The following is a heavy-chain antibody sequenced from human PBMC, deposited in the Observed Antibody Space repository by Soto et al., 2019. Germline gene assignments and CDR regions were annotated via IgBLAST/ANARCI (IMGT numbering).Heavy chain of an antibody. J-gene: IGHJ6*02. D-gene: IGHD5-12*01. V-gene: IGHV3-33*01. CDR3: ARDSSTMGIYYYYYGMDV. Sequence: GGSLRLSCAASGFTFSSYGMHWVRQAPGKGLEWVAVIWYDGSNKYYADSVKGRFTISRDNSKNTLYLQMNSLRAEDTAVYYCARDSSTMGIYYYYYGMDVWGQGTTVTVSS. CDR2: IWYDGSNK. CDR1: GFTFSSYG.